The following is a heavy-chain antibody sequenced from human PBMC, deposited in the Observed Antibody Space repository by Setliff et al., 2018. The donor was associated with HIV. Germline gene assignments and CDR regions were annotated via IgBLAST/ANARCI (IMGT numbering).Heavy chain of an antibody. CDR2: MNPHSGNT. V-gene: IGHV1-8*02. CDR3: AKGVKWLDP. J-gene: IGHJ5*02. Sequence: ASVKVSCKASVYTFTNYNINWVRQATGQGLEWMGWMNPHSGNTGYAQKFQGRVTMTRNTSISTAYMELSGLRPEDTAVYYCAKGVKWLDPWGQGTLVTVSS. CDR1: VYTFTNYN. D-gene: IGHD3-16*01.